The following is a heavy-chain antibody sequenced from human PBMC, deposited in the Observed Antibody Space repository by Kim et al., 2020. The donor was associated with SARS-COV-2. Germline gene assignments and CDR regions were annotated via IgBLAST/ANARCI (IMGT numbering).Heavy chain of an antibody. Sequence: SETLSLTCTVSGGSISSSSYYWGWIRQPPGKGLEWIGSIYYSGSTYYNPSLKSRVTISVDTSKNQFSLKLSSVTAADTAVYYCARDRTGWERPFDYWGQGTLVTVSS. J-gene: IGHJ4*02. D-gene: IGHD1-26*01. V-gene: IGHV4-39*07. CDR1: GGSISSSSYY. CDR3: ARDRTGWERPFDY. CDR2: IYYSGST.